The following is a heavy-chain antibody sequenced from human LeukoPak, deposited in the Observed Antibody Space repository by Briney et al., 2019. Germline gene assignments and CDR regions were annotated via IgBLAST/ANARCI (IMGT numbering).Heavy chain of an antibody. J-gene: IGHJ4*02. V-gene: IGHV1-18*01. CDR1: GYSLTKYG. CDR2: ISGYSGNT. Sequence: ASVKVSCKASGYSLTKYGISWVRQAPGQGLESMGWISGYSGNTNYAPKLQGRDTMTTDTSTSTAYMELRSLTSADTATYYCARVGATYGDPLEYDYWGQGTQVTVSS. CDR3: ARVGATYGDPLEYDY. D-gene: IGHD1-26*01.